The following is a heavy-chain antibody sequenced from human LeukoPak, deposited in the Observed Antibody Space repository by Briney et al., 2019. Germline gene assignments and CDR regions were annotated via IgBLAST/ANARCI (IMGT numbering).Heavy chain of an antibody. D-gene: IGHD6-6*01. V-gene: IGHV1-69*05. Sequence: ASVTVSCKASGGTFSSYAISWVRQAPGQGLEWMGGIIPIFGTANYAQKFQGRVTITTDESTSTAYMELSSLRSEDTAVYYCARARAAQYYYYYMDVWGKGTTVTVSS. CDR3: ARARAAQYYYYYMDV. J-gene: IGHJ6*03. CDR1: GGTFSSYA. CDR2: IIPIFGTA.